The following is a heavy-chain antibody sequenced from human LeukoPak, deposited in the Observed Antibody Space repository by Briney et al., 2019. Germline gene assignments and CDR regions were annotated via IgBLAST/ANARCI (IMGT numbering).Heavy chain of an antibody. J-gene: IGHJ6*03. V-gene: IGHV3-7*01. CDR3: ARGLFGVVKYYYYMDV. CDR2: IRKDGSVE. D-gene: IGHD3-3*01. Sequence: GESLRLSCSASGFTLGSYWMTWVRQAPGKGQEWVANIRKDGSVENYVDSVKGRFTISRDNAKNSLYLQMNSLSAEDTALYYCARGLFGVVKYYYYMDVWGKGTTVTVSS. CDR1: GFTLGSYW.